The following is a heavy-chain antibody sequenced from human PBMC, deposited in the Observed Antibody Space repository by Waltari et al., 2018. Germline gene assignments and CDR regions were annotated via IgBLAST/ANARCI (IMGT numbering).Heavy chain of an antibody. CDR3: ARDTAAAPAGHY. V-gene: IGHV1-69*04. CDR2: IIPLLGIA. J-gene: IGHJ4*02. Sequence: QVQLVQSGAEVKKPGSSVKVSCKASGGTFSSYAISWVRQAPGQGLEGVGGIIPLLGIANYAQKFQGRVTITADEATSTAYMELGSLRSEDTAVYYWARDTAAAPAGHYWGQGTLVTVSS. CDR1: GGTFSSYA. D-gene: IGHD6-13*01.